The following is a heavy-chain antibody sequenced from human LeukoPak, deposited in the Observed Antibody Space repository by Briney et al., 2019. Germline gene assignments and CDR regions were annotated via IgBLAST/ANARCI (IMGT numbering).Heavy chain of an antibody. CDR1: GDSVSSNSAA. J-gene: IGHJ4*02. CDR2: TYYRSKWYN. D-gene: IGHD3-3*01. CDR3: AREQGGYDFWSGYYTVDLFDY. V-gene: IGHV6-1*01. Sequence: SQTLSLTCAISGDSVSSNSAAWNWIRQSPSRGLEWLGRTYYRSKWYNDYAVSVKSRITINPDTSKDQFSLQLNSVTPEDTAVYYCAREQGGYDFWSGYYTVDLFDYWGQGTLVTVSS.